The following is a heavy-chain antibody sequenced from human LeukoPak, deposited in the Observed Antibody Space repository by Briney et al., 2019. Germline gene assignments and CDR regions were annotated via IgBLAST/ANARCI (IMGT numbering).Heavy chain of an antibody. CDR3: ATVILTGYYKSEGFDP. CDR1: GYTLTELS. D-gene: IGHD3-9*01. V-gene: IGHV1-24*01. Sequence: ASVKVSCRVSGYTLTELSMHWVRQAPGKGLEWMGGFDPEDGETIYAQKFQGRVTMTEDTSTDTAYMELSSLRSEDTAVYYCATVILTGYYKSEGFDPWGQGTLVTVSS. J-gene: IGHJ5*02. CDR2: FDPEDGET.